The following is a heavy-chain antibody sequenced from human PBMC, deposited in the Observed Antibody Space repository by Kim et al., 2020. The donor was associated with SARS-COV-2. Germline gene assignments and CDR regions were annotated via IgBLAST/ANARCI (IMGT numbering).Heavy chain of an antibody. CDR2: IIPILGIA. J-gene: IGHJ3*02. Sequence: SVKVSCKASGGTFSSYAISWVRQAPGQGLEWMGRIIPILGIANYAQKFQGRVTITADKSTSTAYMELSSLRSEDTAVYYCARRAGGSGKSAFDIWGQGTMVTVS. CDR1: GGTFSSYA. CDR3: ARRAGGSGKSAFDI. V-gene: IGHV1-69*04. D-gene: IGHD3-10*01.